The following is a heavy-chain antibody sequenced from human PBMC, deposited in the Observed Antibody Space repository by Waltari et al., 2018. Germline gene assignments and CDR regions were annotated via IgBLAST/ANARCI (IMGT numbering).Heavy chain of an antibody. J-gene: IGHJ6*02. CDR2: INPNSGGT. Sequence: QVQLVQSGAEVRKPGASVKVPCEASGYTFTDYYVHWVRQAPGQGLEWMGWINPNSGGTEYAQKFQGRVTMTRDTSINTVYMQLTGLRSDDTAVYYCARDHCSVDNCYERYYYGMDVWGQGTTVTVSS. CDR3: ARDHCSVDNCYERYYYGMDV. V-gene: IGHV1-2*02. D-gene: IGHD2-15*01. CDR1: GYTFTDYY.